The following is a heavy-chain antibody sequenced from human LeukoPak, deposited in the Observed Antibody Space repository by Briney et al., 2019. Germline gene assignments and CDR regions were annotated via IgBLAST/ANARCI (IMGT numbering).Heavy chain of an antibody. CDR2: ISAYNGNT. V-gene: IGHV1-18*01. CDR1: GYTFTSYG. CDR3: ARDRLSLGYHYGDLLRWFDP. Sequence: GASVKVSCKASGYTFTSYGISWVRQAPGQGLEWMGWISAYNGNTNYAQKLQGRVTMTTDTSTSTAYMELRSLRSDDTAVYYCARDRLSLGYHYGDLLRWFDPWGQGTLVTVSS. J-gene: IGHJ5*02. D-gene: IGHD4-17*01.